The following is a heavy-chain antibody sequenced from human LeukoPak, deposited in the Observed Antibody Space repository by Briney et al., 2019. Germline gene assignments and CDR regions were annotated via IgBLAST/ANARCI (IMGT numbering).Heavy chain of an antibody. V-gene: IGHV3-30*04. CDR1: GFTFNNHA. D-gene: IGHD2-21*02. J-gene: IGHJ4*02. Sequence: GGSLRLSCAASGFTFNNHAIHWVRQAPGKGLEWVAVISSDGRDKHYADSVKGRFTISRDNSKNTLYLQMNSLRTEDTAVYYCARDLRKSADYYFDYWGQGSLVTVSS. CDR3: ARDLRKSADYYFDY. CDR2: ISSDGRDK.